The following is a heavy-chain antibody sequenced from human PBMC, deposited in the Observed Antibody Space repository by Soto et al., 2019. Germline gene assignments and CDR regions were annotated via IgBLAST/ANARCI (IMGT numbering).Heavy chain of an antibody. Sequence: QVQLQESGPGLVKPSETLSLTCTVSGDSVSSGSYYWSWIRQPPGKGLEWIGYIYDSGNTNCNPSLKSRVTVSVDTSKNQFSLKLSSVTAADTAVYYCARADYYGLGRGRSMDVWGQGTTVTVSS. D-gene: IGHD3-10*01. J-gene: IGHJ6*02. CDR2: IYDSGNT. CDR3: ARADYYGLGRGRSMDV. V-gene: IGHV4-61*01. CDR1: GDSVSSGSYY.